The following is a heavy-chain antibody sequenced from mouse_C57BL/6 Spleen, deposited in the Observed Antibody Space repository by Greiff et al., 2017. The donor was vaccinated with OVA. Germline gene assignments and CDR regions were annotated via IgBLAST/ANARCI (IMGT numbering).Heavy chain of an antibody. CDR3: ARARGPYAMDD. CDR2: IYPGDGDT. Sequence: QVQLQQSGPELVKPGASVKISCKASGYAFSSSWMNWVKQRPGKGLEWIGRIYPGDGDTNYNGKFKGKATLTADKSSSTAYMQLSSLTSEDSAVYFCARARGPYAMDDWGQGTSVTGSS. CDR1: GYAFSSSW. V-gene: IGHV1-82*01. J-gene: IGHJ4*01.